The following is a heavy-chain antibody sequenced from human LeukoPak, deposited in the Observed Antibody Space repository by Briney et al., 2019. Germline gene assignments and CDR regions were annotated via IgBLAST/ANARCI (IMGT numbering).Heavy chain of an antibody. D-gene: IGHD3-10*01. V-gene: IGHV1-18*01. Sequence: GASVKVSCKASGYTFTSYGISWVRQAPGQGLEWMGWISGYNGNRNYAQNLQGRVTMTTDTSTSIAYMEVRSLRSDDTAVYYCARAASGAARCRAFDIWGQGTMVTVSS. J-gene: IGHJ3*02. CDR1: GYTFTSYG. CDR2: ISGYNGNR. CDR3: ARAASGAARCRAFDI.